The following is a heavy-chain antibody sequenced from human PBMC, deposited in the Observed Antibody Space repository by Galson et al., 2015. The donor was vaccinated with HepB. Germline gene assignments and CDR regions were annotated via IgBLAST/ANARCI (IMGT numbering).Heavy chain of an antibody. D-gene: IGHD1-26*01. CDR3: ARHKRGATNWFDP. CDR1: GYSFTDYW. Sequence: QSGAEVKEPGESLRISCKGSGYSFTDYWIGWVRQVPGKGLEWLGRIDPSDSYTNYSPSFQGHVTISADKSISTAYLQWSSLQAPDTAMYYCARHKRGATNWFDPWGQGTLVTVSS. CDR2: IDPSDSYT. J-gene: IGHJ5*02. V-gene: IGHV5-10-1*01.